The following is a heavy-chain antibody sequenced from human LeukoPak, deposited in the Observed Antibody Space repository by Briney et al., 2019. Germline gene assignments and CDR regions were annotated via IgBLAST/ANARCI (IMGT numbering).Heavy chain of an antibody. CDR2: IYHSGST. J-gene: IGHJ3*02. CDR3: ARRRRIYGDYFVRAFDI. Sequence: PSETLSLTCTVSGYSISSGYYWGWIRQPPGKGLGWIGSIYHSGSTNYNPSLKSRVTISVDTSKNQFSLKLSSVTAADTSVYYCARRRRIYGDYFVRAFDIWGQGTMVTVSS. CDR1: GYSISSGYY. V-gene: IGHV4-38-2*02. D-gene: IGHD4-17*01.